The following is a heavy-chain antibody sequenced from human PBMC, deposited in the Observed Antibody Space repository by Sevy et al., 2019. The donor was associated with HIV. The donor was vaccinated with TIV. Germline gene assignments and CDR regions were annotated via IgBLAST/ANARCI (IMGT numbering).Heavy chain of an antibody. V-gene: IGHV1-69*04. CDR1: GGTFSTYA. D-gene: IGHD3-3*01. J-gene: IGHJ5*02. CDR3: AAGPFGVVIINWCDP. CDR2: IIPILGIG. Sequence: SVKVSCKDSGGTFSTYAISWVRQAPGQGLEWMGRIIPILGIGNYAQKFQGRVTITADKSTSTAYMEMSSLRSEDTAVYYCAAGPFGVVIINWCDPWGQGTLVTVSS.